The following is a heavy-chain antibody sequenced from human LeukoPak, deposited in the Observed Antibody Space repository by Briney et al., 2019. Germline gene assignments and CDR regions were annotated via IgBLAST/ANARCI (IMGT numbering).Heavy chain of an antibody. V-gene: IGHV1-2*02. CDR2: INPNSGGT. CDR1: GYTFTGYY. CDR3: ARDKWFGELLLDP. D-gene: IGHD3-10*01. Sequence: ASVTVSCKASGYTFTGYYMHWVRQAPGQGLEWMGWINPNSGGTNYAQKFQGRVTMTRDTSISTASMELSRLRSDDTAVYYCARDKWFGELLLDPWGQGTLVTVSS. J-gene: IGHJ5*02.